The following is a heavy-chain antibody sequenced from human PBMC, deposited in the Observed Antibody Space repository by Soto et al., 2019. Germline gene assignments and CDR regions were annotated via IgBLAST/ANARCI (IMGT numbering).Heavy chain of an antibody. CDR3: ARDQFTSMAFDI. D-gene: IGHD3-10*01. J-gene: IGHJ3*02. Sequence: GVSLRLSCAASGFNSSDHYMDCIRLAPGKGLEWVGRSRNKSNSFTTEYAASVKGRFTISRDDSKNSMFLQMNSLKTEDTAVYYCARDQFTSMAFDIWGQGTMVTVSS. CDR2: SRNKSNSFTT. V-gene: IGHV3-72*01. CDR1: GFNSSDHY.